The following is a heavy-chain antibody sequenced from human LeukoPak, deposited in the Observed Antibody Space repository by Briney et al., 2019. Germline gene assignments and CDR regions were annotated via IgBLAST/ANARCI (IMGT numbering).Heavy chain of an antibody. CDR2: INPNSGGT. CDR1: GYTFTGYY. V-gene: IGHV1-2*04. J-gene: IGHJ4*02. Sequence: ASVKVSCKASGYTFTGYYMHWVRQAPGQGLEWMGWINPNSGGTNYAQKFQGWVTMTRDTSIRTAYMELSRLRSDNTAVYYCARDFGGGSLVRVGYFDYWGQGTLVTVSS. D-gene: IGHD2-15*01. CDR3: ARDFGGGSLVRVGYFDY.